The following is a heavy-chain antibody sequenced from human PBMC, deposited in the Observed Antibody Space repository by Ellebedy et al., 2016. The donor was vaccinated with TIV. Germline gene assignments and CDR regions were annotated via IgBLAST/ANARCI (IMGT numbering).Heavy chain of an antibody. CDR3: ARDNIVVVPAAQTYYYYGMDV. Sequence: GESLKISCATSGFTFTYYWMSWVRQAPGKGLVWVSRINSDGSSTSYADSVKGRFTISRDNAKNTLYLQMNSLRAEDTAVYYCARDNIVVVPAAQTYYYYGMDVWGQGTTVTVSS. CDR1: GFTFTYYW. J-gene: IGHJ6*02. V-gene: IGHV3-74*01. CDR2: INSDGSST. D-gene: IGHD2-2*01.